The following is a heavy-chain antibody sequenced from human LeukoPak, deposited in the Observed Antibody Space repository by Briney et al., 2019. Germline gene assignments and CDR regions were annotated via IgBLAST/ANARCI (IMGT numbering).Heavy chain of an antibody. Sequence: PGGSLRLSCAASGFTFSSYGMHWVRQAPGKGLEWVAFIRYDGSNKYYADSVKGRFTISRDNSKNTLYLQMNILRAEDTAVYYCAKDYYDFPLLRGQGTLVTVSS. V-gene: IGHV3-30*02. J-gene: IGHJ4*02. CDR1: GFTFSSYG. D-gene: IGHD3-3*01. CDR2: IRYDGSNK. CDR3: AKDYYDFPLL.